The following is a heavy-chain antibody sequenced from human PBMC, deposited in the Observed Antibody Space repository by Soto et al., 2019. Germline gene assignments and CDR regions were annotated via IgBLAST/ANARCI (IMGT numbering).Heavy chain of an antibody. CDR1: GYTLTSYV. V-gene: IGHV1-18*01. CDR2: ISAYNGKT. Sequence: QVQLVQSGAGLKKPGASVQFSCKPSGYTLTSYVISWVREAPGQGLLWMGWISAYNGKTNYAQRLQGRVTMTTDTSTSTAYMELRSLRTDDTAVYYCARESSSSCHDYWGQGTLVTVSS. J-gene: IGHJ4*02. CDR3: ARESSSSCHDY. D-gene: IGHD6-13*01.